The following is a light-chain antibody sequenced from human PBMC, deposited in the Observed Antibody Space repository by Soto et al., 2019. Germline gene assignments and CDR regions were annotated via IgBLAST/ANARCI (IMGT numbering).Light chain of an antibody. Sequence: AIQMTQSPSSLSASVGDRVTITCRASQGIRNYLGWYQQKSGEAPKLLIYAASSLQSGVPSRFSGSGSGTDFTLTISSLQPDDFATYYCLQDLNYPRTFGQGTKVEI. CDR2: AAS. V-gene: IGKV1-6*01. CDR1: QGIRNY. J-gene: IGKJ1*01. CDR3: LQDLNYPRT.